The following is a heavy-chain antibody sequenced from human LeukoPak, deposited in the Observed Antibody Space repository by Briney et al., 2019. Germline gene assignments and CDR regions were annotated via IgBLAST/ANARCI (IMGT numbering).Heavy chain of an antibody. J-gene: IGHJ3*02. CDR1: GFTFSDHY. CDR2: ITNKPNTYT. CDR3: ARGKYYYGSGSYIDAFDI. V-gene: IGHV3-72*01. Sequence: GGSLRLSCAASGFTFSDHYMDWLRQAPGKGLEWVGRITNKPNTYTYYAASVKGRFTISGDDSKNTLYLQMNSLKTEDTAVCYCARGKYYYGSGSYIDAFDIWGQGTMVTVSS. D-gene: IGHD3-10*01.